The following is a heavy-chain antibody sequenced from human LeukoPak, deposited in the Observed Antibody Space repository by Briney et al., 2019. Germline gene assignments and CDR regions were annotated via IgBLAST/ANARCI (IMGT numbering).Heavy chain of an antibody. CDR2: IIPIFGTA. J-gene: IGHJ4*02. CDR3: ARVHGGKKMNYFDY. V-gene: IGHV1-69*13. D-gene: IGHD4-23*01. Sequence: WASVKVSCKASGGTFSSYAISWVRQAPGQGLEWMGGIIPIFGTANYAQKFQGRVTITADESTSTAYMELSSLRSEDTAVYYCARVHGGKKMNYFDYWGQGTLVTVSS. CDR1: GGTFSSYA.